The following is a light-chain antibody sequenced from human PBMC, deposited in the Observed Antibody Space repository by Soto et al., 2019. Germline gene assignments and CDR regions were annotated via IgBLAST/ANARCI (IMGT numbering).Light chain of an antibody. CDR1: SSNIGAGYD. V-gene: IGLV1-40*01. CDR3: QSYATSLSGARV. CDR2: GST. J-gene: IGLJ1*01. Sequence: QSVLTQPPSVSGAPGQRVTISCTGGSSNIGAGYDVNWYQQFPGTVPRLLIYGSTNRPSGVPDRFSGSKSGTSASLAITGLQAEDEAHYHCQSYATSLSGARVFGTGNKVTGL.